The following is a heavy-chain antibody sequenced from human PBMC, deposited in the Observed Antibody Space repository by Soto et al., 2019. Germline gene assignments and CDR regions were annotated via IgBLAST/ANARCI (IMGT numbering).Heavy chain of an antibody. V-gene: IGHV1-8*01. CDR3: ARVCSGGSCNGVWFDP. J-gene: IGHJ5*02. D-gene: IGHD2-15*01. CDR2: MNPNSGNT. CDR1: GYTFTSYD. Sequence: QVQLVQSGAEVKKPGASVKVSCKASGYTFTSYDINWVRQATGQGLEWMGWMNPNSGNTGYAQKFQGRVTMTRNTSISTAYMELSSLRSEDMAVYYCARVCSGGSCNGVWFDPWGQGTLVTVSS.